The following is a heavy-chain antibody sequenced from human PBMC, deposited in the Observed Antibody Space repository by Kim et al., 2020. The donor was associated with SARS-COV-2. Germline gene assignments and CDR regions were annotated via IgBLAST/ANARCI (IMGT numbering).Heavy chain of an antibody. V-gene: IGHV7-4-1*02. D-gene: IGHD3-22*01. J-gene: IGHJ4*02. CDR1: GYTFTSYA. CDR2: INTNTGNP. CDR3: ARDMSYYDSSGYYIGSGCDY. Sequence: ASVKVSCKASGYTFTSYAMNWVRQAPGQGLEWMGWINTNTGNPTYAQGFTGRFVFSLDTSVSTAYLQISSLKAEDTAVYYCARDMSYYDSSGYYIGSGCDYWGQGTLVTVSS.